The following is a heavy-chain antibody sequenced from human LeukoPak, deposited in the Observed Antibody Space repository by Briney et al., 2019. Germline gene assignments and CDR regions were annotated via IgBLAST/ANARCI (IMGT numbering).Heavy chain of an antibody. CDR2: IHHSGGT. J-gene: IGHJ4*02. D-gene: IGHD3-10*01. Sequence: SETLSLTCAVSGGSISRNWWSWVRQPPGKGLEWIGEIHHSGGTNYNPSLKSRVTISVNTSKNQFSLKLSSVTAADTAVYYCARLRKGSRGVIITDYYFDYWGQGTLVTVSS. V-gene: IGHV4-4*02. CDR3: ARLRKGSRGVIITDYYFDY. CDR1: GGSISRNW.